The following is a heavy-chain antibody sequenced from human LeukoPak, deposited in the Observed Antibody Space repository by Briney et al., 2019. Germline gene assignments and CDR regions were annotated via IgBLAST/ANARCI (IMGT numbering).Heavy chain of an antibody. V-gene: IGHV3-30-3*01. J-gene: IGHJ4*02. Sequence: GGSLRLSCAASGFTFSSYAMHWVRQAPGKGLEWVAVISYDGSNKYYADSVKGRFTISRDNSKNTLYLQMNSLRAEDTAVYYCARVSLTIFGVWWGQGTLVTVSS. D-gene: IGHD3-3*01. CDR3: ARVSLTIFGVW. CDR1: GFTFSSYA. CDR2: ISYDGSNK.